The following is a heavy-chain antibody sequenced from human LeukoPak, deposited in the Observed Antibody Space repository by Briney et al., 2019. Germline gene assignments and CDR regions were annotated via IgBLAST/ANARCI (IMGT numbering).Heavy chain of an antibody. Sequence: GGSLRFSCAASGFTFSDYYMSWIRQAPGKGLEWVSYISSSGSTIYYADSVKGRFTISRDNAKKSLYLQMNSLRAEDTAVYYCARQPTAVTTDYYYYGMDVWGQGTTVTVSS. J-gene: IGHJ6*02. D-gene: IGHD4-17*01. CDR1: GFTFSDYY. CDR3: ARQPTAVTTDYYYYGMDV. CDR2: ISSSGSTI. V-gene: IGHV3-11*01.